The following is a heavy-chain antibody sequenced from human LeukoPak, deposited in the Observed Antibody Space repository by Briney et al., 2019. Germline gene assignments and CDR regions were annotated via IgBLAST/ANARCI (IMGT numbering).Heavy chain of an antibody. CDR2: ISSSGSTI. Sequence: GGSLRLSCAASGFTFSSYEMNWVHQAPGKGLEWVSYISSSGSTIYYADSVKGRFTISRDNAKNSLYLQMNSLRAEDTAVYYCAELGITMIGGVWGKGTTVAVSS. CDR1: GFTFSSYE. D-gene: IGHD3-10*02. V-gene: IGHV3-48*03. CDR3: AELGITMIGGV. J-gene: IGHJ6*04.